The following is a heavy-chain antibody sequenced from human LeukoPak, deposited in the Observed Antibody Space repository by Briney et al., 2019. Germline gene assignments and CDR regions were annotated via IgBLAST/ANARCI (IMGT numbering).Heavy chain of an antibody. V-gene: IGHV4-59*01. CDR1: GGSISSYY. CDR2: IYYSGST. CDR3: ARDRVGATTSGGLDY. Sequence: SETLSLTCTVSGGSISSYYWSWIRQPPGKGLEWIGYIYYSGSTNYNPSLKSRFTISVDTSKNQFSLKLNSVTAADTAVYYCARDRVGATTSGGLDYWGQGTLVTVSS. J-gene: IGHJ4*02. D-gene: IGHD1-26*01.